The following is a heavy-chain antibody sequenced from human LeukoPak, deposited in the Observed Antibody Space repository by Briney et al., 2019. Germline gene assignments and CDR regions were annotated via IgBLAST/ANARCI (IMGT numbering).Heavy chain of an antibody. CDR2: VYYSRST. D-gene: IGHD1-1*01. CDR3: ARDTDWNDGFDY. Sequence: SETLSLTCTVSGGSINTYYWSWIRQPPGKGLEWIGYVYYSRSTNYNPSLKSRVTISVDTSKNQFSLKLNSVTAADTAVYYCARDTDWNDGFDYWGQGTLVTVSS. CDR1: GGSINTYY. V-gene: IGHV4-59*01. J-gene: IGHJ4*02.